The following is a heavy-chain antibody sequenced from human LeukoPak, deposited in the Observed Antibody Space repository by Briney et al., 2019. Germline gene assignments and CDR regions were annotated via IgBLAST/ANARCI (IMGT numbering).Heavy chain of an antibody. V-gene: IGHV1-8*01. Sequence: ASVEVSCKASGYTFTSYDINWVRQATGQGLEWMGWMNPNSGNTGYAQKFQGRVTMTRNTSISTAYMELSSLRSEDTAVYYCARLYSSSWYEDYWGQGTLVTVSS. CDR3: ARLYSSSWYEDY. D-gene: IGHD6-13*01. J-gene: IGHJ4*02. CDR2: MNPNSGNT. CDR1: GYTFTSYD.